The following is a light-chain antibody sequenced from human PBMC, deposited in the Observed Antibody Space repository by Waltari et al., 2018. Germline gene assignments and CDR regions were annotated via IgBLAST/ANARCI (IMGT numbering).Light chain of an antibody. Sequence: QSALTQPPSASGSPGQSVTISCTGTSSDVGIYDYVSWYQQRPGKAPKLIIYAVTGRPSGVPDRFSGSKSGNTASLTVFGLQTEDEGTYYCGSYAGSKILLFGGGTELTVL. CDR3: GSYAGSKILL. CDR1: SSDVGIYDY. CDR2: AVT. V-gene: IGLV2-8*01. J-gene: IGLJ3*02.